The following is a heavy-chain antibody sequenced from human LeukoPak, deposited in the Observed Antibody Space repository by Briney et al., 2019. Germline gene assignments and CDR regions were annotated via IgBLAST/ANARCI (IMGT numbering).Heavy chain of an antibody. D-gene: IGHD3-3*01. CDR1: GGSISSYY. CDR2: IYTSGST. V-gene: IGHV4-4*07. J-gene: IGHJ4*02. Sequence: PSETLSLTCTVSGGSISSYYWSWIRQPAGKGLEWIGRIYTSGSTNYNPSLKSRVTILVDTSKNQFSLKLSSVTAADTAVYYCARDPTQPFWSGYPYYFDYWGQGTLVTVSS. CDR3: ARDPTQPFWSGYPYYFDY.